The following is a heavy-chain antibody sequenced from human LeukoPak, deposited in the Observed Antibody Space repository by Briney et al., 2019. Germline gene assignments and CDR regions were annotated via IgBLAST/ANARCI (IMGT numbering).Heavy chain of an antibody. V-gene: IGHV4-39*01. CDR2: IYYSGST. CDR1: GGSISSSSYY. J-gene: IGHJ4*02. CDR3: QGYGYYGSGSYLFDY. Sequence: PSETLSLTCTVSGGSISSSSYYWGWIRKPPGKGLEWIGSIYYSGSTYYNPSLKSRVTISVDTSKNQFSLKLSSVTAADTAVYYCQGYGYYGSGSYLFDYWGQGTLVTVSS. D-gene: IGHD3-10*01.